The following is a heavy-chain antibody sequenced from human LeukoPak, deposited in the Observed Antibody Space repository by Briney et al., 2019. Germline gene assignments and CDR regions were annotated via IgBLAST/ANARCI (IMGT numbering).Heavy chain of an antibody. CDR1: GFTFTDAW. J-gene: IGHJ4*02. D-gene: IGHD2-15*01. V-gene: IGHV3-15*01. Sequence: GGSLRLSCTASGFTFTDAWMSWVRQAPGRGLEWVGRIKTKSEGGATDYAAPVKGRFTISRDDSNNTLYLRMNSLKTEDTAVYYCTTDTRYSPYNPIDYWGQGTLVTVSS. CDR2: IKTKSEGGAT. CDR3: TTDTRYSPYNPIDY.